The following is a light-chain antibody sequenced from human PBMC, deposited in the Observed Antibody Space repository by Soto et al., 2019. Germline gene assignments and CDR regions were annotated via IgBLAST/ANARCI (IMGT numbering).Light chain of an antibody. CDR3: QQYYNWPPLT. Sequence: EIVMTQSPATLSVSPGETATLSCRASQSVGSAVAWYQHKPGQTPRLVIVGASIRATGVAGRFSGGGSGTEITLAIGVQQSEDFAVYYCQQYYNWPPLTFGGGTTVEI. CDR1: QSVGSA. CDR2: GAS. J-gene: IGKJ4*01. V-gene: IGKV3D-15*03.